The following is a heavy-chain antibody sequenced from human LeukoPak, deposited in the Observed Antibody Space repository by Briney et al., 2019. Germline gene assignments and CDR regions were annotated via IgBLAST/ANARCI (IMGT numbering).Heavy chain of an antibody. J-gene: IGHJ4*02. V-gene: IGHV3-20*04. CDR3: AGDGGQWLVPSDY. CDR1: GFTFDDYG. Sequence: RAWGSLRLSCAASGFTFDDYGMSWVRQAPGKGLEWVSGINWNGGSTGYADSVKGRFTISRDNAKNSLYLQMNSLRAEDTALYYCAGDGGQWLVPSDYWGQGTLVTVSS. CDR2: INWNGGST. D-gene: IGHD6-19*01.